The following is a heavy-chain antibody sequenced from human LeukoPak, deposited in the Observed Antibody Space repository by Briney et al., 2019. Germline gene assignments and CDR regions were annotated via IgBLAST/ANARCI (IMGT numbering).Heavy chain of an antibody. V-gene: IGHV3-30*04. CDR1: GSTFRNYV. CDR2: ISQDSSNR. CDR3: ARENDAFDI. J-gene: IGHJ3*02. Sequence: PGRSLRLSCAASGSTFRNYVLHWVRQAPGRGLEWVTLISQDSSNRHYADSVKGRFTISRDNSKNTLHLEMNSLRDEDTAVYFCARENDAFDIWGQGTMVTVSS.